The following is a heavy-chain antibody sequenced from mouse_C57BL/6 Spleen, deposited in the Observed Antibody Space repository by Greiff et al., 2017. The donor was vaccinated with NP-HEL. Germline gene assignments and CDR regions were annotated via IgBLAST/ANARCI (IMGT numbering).Heavy chain of an antibody. CDR2: IDPENGDT. Sequence: EVQLQQSGAELVRPGASVKLSCTASGFNIKDDYMHWVKQRPEQGLERIGWIDPENGDTEYASKFQGKATITADTTSNPAYLQLSSLTSEDTAVYYCTTLITTVVPFDYWGQGTTLTVSS. J-gene: IGHJ2*01. CDR1: GFNIKDDY. D-gene: IGHD1-1*01. CDR3: TTLITTVVPFDY. V-gene: IGHV14-4*01.